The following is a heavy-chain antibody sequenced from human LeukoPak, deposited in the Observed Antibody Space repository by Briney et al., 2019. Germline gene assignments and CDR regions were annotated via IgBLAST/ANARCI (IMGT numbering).Heavy chain of an antibody. CDR2: MNTKTGNS. J-gene: IGHJ5*01. V-gene: IGHV7-4-1*02. Sequence: GASVKVSCKASGYTLTGYAMHWLRQAPGQGLEWMGWMNTKTGNSTYAQGFTGRFVFSLDTAVSTAYLQISSLKAEDTAVYYCARDTDWFDSWGQGTLVTVSS. CDR1: GYTLTGYA. CDR3: ARDTDWFDS.